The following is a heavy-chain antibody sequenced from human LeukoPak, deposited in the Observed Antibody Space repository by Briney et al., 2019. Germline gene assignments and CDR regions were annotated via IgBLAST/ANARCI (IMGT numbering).Heavy chain of an antibody. CDR2: IYYSGST. D-gene: IGHD3-16*01. CDR1: GGSISSNNYY. V-gene: IGHV4-30-4*01. CDR3: ARGGKAAVRFDL. J-gene: IGHJ2*01. Sequence: SQTLSLTCTVSGGSISSNNYYWSWIRQPPGKGLEWIRYIYYSGSTYYNPSLKSRVTISVDTSKNQFCLKLSSVTAADTAVYYWARGGKAAVRFDLGGRGTLVTVSS.